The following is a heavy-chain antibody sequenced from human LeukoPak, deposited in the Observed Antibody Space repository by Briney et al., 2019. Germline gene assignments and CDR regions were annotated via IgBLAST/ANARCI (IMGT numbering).Heavy chain of an antibody. CDR3: ARDLFYGGNRYYFDD. D-gene: IGHD4-23*01. V-gene: IGHV4-4*07. Sequence: SETLSLTCTVSGGSISSYYRSWIRQPAGKGLEWIGRIYTSGSTNYNPSLKSRVTMSVDTSKNQFSLKLSSVTAADTAVYYCARDLFYGGNRYYFDDWGQGTLVTVSS. CDR2: IYTSGST. CDR1: GGSISSYY. J-gene: IGHJ4*02.